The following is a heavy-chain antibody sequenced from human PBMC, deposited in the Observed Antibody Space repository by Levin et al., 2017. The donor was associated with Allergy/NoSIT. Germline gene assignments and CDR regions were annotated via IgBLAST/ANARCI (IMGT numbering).Heavy chain of an antibody. CDR3: ARPQNRPFYSDSSSWYIFDY. Sequence: SSETLSLTCTVSGGSISSSSYYWGWIRQPPGKGLEWIGSIYYSGSTYYNPSLKSRVTISVDTSKNQFSLKLSSVTAADTAVYYCARPQNRPFYSDSSSWYIFDYWGQGTLVTVSS. CDR1: GGSISSSSYY. V-gene: IGHV4-39*01. D-gene: IGHD6-13*01. CDR2: IYYSGST. J-gene: IGHJ4*02.